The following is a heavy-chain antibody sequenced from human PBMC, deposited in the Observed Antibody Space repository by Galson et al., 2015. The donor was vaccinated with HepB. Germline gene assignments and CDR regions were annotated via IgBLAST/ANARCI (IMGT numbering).Heavy chain of an antibody. J-gene: IGHJ4*02. CDR2: ISSSTTYT. Sequence: SLRLSCAASGFTFAGFAMSWVRQAPGKGLEWISYISSSTTYTNYADSVKGRFTISRDNAKNSLYLQMNSLRAEDAAVYYCARVADVDYGDHSHFDYWGQGTLVTVSS. CDR1: GFTFAGFA. D-gene: IGHD4-17*01. CDR3: ARVADVDYGDHSHFDY. V-gene: IGHV3-11*06.